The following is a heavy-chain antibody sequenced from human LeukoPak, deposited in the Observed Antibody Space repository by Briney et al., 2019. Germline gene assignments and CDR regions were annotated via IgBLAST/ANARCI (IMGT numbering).Heavy chain of an antibody. J-gene: IGHJ4*02. V-gene: IGHV1-18*01. CDR3: ARDLARITVSLGDY. CDR2: ISAYNGNT. Sequence: ASVKVSCKASGYTFTSYGISWVRQAPGQGLKWMGWISAYNGNTNYAQKFQGRVTMTTDTSTSTAYMELRSLRSDDTAVYYCARDLARITVSLGDYWGQGTLVTVSS. D-gene: IGHD3-3*01. CDR1: GYTFTSYG.